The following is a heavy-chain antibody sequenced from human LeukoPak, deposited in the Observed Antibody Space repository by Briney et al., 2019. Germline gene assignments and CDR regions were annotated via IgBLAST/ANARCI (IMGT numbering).Heavy chain of an antibody. CDR3: TRDFSGYSDYH. D-gene: IGHD5-12*01. CDR2: IKQDGSEK. CDR1: GFTVSSNY. Sequence: GGSLRLSCAASGFTVSSNYMSWVRQAPGKGLEWVANIKQDGSEKYYVDSVKGRFTVSRDNAKNSLYLQMNSLRAEDTAVYYCTRDFSGYSDYHWGQGTLVTVSS. J-gene: IGHJ4*02. V-gene: IGHV3-7*01.